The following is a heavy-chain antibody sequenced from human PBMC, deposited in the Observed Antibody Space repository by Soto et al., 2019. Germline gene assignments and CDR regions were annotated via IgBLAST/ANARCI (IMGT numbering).Heavy chain of an antibody. V-gene: IGHV1-69*13. CDR1: GGTFSSYA. CDR3: ASPVRFLEWPPRYYGMDV. CDR2: IIPIFGIA. Sequence: GASVKVSCKASGGTFSSYAISWVRQAPGQGLEWMGGIIPIFGIANYAQKFQGRVTITADESTSTAYMELSSLRSEDTAVYYCASPVRFLEWPPRYYGMDVWGQGTTVTVSS. J-gene: IGHJ6*02. D-gene: IGHD3-3*01.